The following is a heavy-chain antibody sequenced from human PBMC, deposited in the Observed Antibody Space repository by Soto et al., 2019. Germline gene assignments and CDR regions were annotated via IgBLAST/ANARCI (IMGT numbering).Heavy chain of an antibody. CDR1: GYTFTSYG. J-gene: IGHJ6*02. Sequence: SVKVSCKASGYTFTSYGISWVRQAPGQGLEWMGWITPFNGNTNYAQKFQDRVTITRDRSMSTAYMELSSLRSEDTAMYYCARSNYYGSGSYYGRSGMDAWGQGTTVTVSS. CDR3: ARSNYYGSGSYYGRSGMDA. CDR2: ITPFNGNT. D-gene: IGHD3-10*01. V-gene: IGHV1-45*02.